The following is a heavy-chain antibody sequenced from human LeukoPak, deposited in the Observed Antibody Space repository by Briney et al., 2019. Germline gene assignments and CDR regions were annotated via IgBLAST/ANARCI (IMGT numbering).Heavy chain of an antibody. Sequence: ASVKVSCKASGYTFTGHYMHWVRQAPGQGLEWMGWINPDSGGTNYAQKFQGRVTMTRDTSISTAYMELSRLRSDDTAVYYCARDGVDYYGSGSHDYWGQGTLVTVSS. J-gene: IGHJ4*02. CDR2: INPDSGGT. CDR1: GYTFTGHY. V-gene: IGHV1-2*02. CDR3: ARDGVDYYGSGSHDY. D-gene: IGHD3-10*01.